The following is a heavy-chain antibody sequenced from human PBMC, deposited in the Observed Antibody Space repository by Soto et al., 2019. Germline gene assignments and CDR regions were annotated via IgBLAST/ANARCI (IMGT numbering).Heavy chain of an antibody. CDR1: GFIFDSHG. Sequence: QVELAESGGGAVQPGRSLRLSCAASGFIFDSHGMHWVRQAPGKGLEWVAVIWNDGINKYYADSVKGRFTISRDNSNNTVFLHMSSLRPEDTALYHCARGGGYNFGSLKFDYWGQGAQVTVSS. CDR3: ARGGGYNFGSLKFDY. J-gene: IGHJ4*02. CDR2: IWNDGINK. V-gene: IGHV3-33*01. D-gene: IGHD5-12*01.